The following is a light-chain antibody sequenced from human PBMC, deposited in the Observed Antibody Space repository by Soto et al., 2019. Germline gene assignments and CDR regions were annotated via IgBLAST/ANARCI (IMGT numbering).Light chain of an antibody. CDR1: SSDIGGYDH. V-gene: IGLV2-14*01. CDR3: NSYTTSSSLYV. J-gene: IGLJ1*01. Sequence: QSVLTQPASVSGSPGQSITIPCTGTSSDIGGYDHVSWYQQHPGKAPKLMVYDVSNRPSGVSDSFSGSKSANTASLTISGLQSEDEADYYCNSYTTSSSLYVFGTGTKVTVL. CDR2: DVS.